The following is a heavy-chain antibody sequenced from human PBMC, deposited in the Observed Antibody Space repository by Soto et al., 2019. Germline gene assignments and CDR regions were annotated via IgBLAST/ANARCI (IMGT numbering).Heavy chain of an antibody. CDR3: ARSFHDYGDYVDYYYGMDV. J-gene: IGHJ6*02. Sequence: EASVKVSCKASGYTFTSYGISWVRQAPGQGLEWMGWISAYNGNTNYAQKLQGRVTMTTDTSTSTAYMELRSLRSDDTAVYYCARSFHDYGDYVDYYYGMDVWGQGTTVTVSS. V-gene: IGHV1-18*01. CDR2: ISAYNGNT. D-gene: IGHD4-17*01. CDR1: GYTFTSYG.